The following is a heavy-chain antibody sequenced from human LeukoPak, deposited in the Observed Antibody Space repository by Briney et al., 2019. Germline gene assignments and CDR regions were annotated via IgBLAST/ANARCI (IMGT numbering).Heavy chain of an antibody. D-gene: IGHD1-26*01. CDR2: ISSSSSYI. V-gene: IGHV3-21*01. CDR1: GFTFSSYS. CDR3: ARVGGSYSYFDY. Sequence: PGGSLRLSCAASGFTFSSYSMNWVRQAPGKGLEWVSSISSSSSYIYYADSVKGRFTISRDNAENSLYLQMNSLRAEDTAVYYCARVGGSYSYFDYWGQGTLVTVSS. J-gene: IGHJ4*02.